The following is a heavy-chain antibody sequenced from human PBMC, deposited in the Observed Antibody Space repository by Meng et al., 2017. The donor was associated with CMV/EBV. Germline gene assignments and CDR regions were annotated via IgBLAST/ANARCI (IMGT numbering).Heavy chain of an antibody. CDR1: GFTFDDYA. CDR3: ARGGPGIVVVPAASDY. J-gene: IGHJ4*02. Sequence: SLKISCAASGFTFDDYAMHWVRQAPGKGLEWVSGISWNSGSIGYADSVKGRFTISRDNAKNSLYLQMNSLRAEDTAVYYCARGGPGIVVVPAASDYWGQGTLVTVSS. D-gene: IGHD2-2*01. V-gene: IGHV3-9*01. CDR2: ISWNSGSI.